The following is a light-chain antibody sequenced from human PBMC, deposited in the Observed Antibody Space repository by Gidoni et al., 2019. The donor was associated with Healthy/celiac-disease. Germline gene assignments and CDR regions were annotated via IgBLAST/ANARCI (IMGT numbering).Light chain of an antibody. Sequence: DIQLTQSPSSLSASVGDRVTITCRASQSISSYLNWYQQKPGKAPKLLLYAASSLQSGVPSRFSGSGSGTDFTLTISRLQPEDFATYYCQQSYSTLCTFGPXTKVDIK. V-gene: IGKV1-39*01. CDR2: AAS. CDR1: QSISSY. CDR3: QQSYSTLCT. J-gene: IGKJ3*01.